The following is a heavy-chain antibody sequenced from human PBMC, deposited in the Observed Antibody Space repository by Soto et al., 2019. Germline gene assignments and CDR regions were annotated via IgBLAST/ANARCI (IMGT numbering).Heavy chain of an antibody. D-gene: IGHD6-19*01. CDR3: ARLDGVAGTGCGY. J-gene: IGHJ4*02. CDR2: IYPGDSDT. CDR1: GYSFTSDW. Sequence: GESLKISCKGSGYSFTSDWIGWVRQMPGKGLEWMGIIYPGDSDTRYSPSFQGQVTISADKSISTAYLQWISLKASDTAMYYCARLDGVAGTGCGYWGQGTLVTVSS. V-gene: IGHV5-51*01.